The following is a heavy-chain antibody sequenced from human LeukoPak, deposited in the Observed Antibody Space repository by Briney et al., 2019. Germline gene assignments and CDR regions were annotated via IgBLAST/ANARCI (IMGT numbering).Heavy chain of an antibody. J-gene: IGHJ4*02. V-gene: IGHV1-18*01. CDR2: ISAYNGNT. D-gene: IGHD3-10*01. Sequence: GASVKVSCKASGYTFTSYGISWVRQAPGQGLEWMGWISAYNGNTNYAQKLQGRVAITADESTSTAYMELSSLRSEDTAVYYCARGRGYYGSGSYYAYYFDYWGQGTLVTVSS. CDR1: GYTFTSYG. CDR3: ARGRGYYGSGSYYAYYFDY.